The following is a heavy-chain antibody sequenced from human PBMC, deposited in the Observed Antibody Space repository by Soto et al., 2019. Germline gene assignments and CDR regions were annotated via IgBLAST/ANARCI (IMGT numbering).Heavy chain of an antibody. V-gene: IGHV1-2*02. D-gene: IGHD6-6*01. Sequence: ASVKVSCKASGFSFTGYYIHWLRQAPGQGLEWMGWINAHSGGTEYAQKFQGRVTLTRDTSIATACLTLTSLTSDDTALYYCAKDLTRQLAYWLDPWGQGTQVTVSS. J-gene: IGHJ5*02. CDR1: GFSFTGYY. CDR2: INAHSGGT. CDR3: AKDLTRQLAYWLDP.